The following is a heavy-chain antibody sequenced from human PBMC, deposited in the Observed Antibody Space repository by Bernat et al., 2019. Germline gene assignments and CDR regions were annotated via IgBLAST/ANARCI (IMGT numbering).Heavy chain of an antibody. CDR3: EREGNLDDFDY. CDR1: GFTFSSYD. Sequence: EVQLVESGGGLVQPGGSLRLSCAASGFTFSSYDLNWVRQAPGKGLEWISYISSSGSAIYYADSVKGRFTISRDNAKNSLYLQMNNMRAEDTAVYYCEREGNLDDFDYWGQGTLVTVSS. J-gene: IGHJ4*02. D-gene: IGHD4-23*01. V-gene: IGHV3-48*03. CDR2: ISSSGSAI.